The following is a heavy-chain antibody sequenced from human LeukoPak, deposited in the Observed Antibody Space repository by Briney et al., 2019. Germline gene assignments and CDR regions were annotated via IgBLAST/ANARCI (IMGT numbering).Heavy chain of an antibody. D-gene: IGHD3-22*01. CDR3: TRHGYDSSDYYATLDY. CDR2: IXSXXNSYAT. V-gene: IGHV3-73*01. Sequence: GGSLKLSCAASGXXFXXSAXXXXXXAXGXXLXXVXXIXSXXNSYATAYAASVKGRFTISRDDSKNTAYMQMNSLKTEDTAVYYCTRHGYDSSDYYATLDYWGQGTLVTVSS. CDR1: GXXFXXSA. J-gene: IGHJ4*02.